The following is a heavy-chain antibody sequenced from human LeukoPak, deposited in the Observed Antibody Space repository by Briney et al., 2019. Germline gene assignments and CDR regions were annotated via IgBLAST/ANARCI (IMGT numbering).Heavy chain of an antibody. CDR1: GFTFSSYG. J-gene: IGHJ4*02. V-gene: IGHV3-33*01. Sequence: GGSLRLSCAASGFTFSSYGMHWVRQAPGKGLEWVAVIWYDGSNKYYADSVKGRFTISRDNSKNTLYLQMNSLRAEDTAVYYCGRDPDTAMALDYWGQGTLVTVSS. D-gene: IGHD5-18*01. CDR2: IWYDGSNK. CDR3: GRDPDTAMALDY.